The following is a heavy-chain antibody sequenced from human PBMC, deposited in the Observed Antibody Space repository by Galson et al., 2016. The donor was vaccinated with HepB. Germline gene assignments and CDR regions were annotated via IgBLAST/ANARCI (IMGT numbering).Heavy chain of an antibody. V-gene: IGHV1-46*01. CDR1: GCNFIDYY. CDR3: ARYSRNYGHDY. Sequence: SVKVSCKVSGCNFIDYYLHWVRQAPGQGLEWMGRISPGSGSTGYAQKFQGRVTLTGDTSTSTVYMELTSLTSDDAAVYYCARYSRNYGHDYWGQGTLVTVSS. J-gene: IGHJ4*02. D-gene: IGHD3-10*01. CDR2: ISPGSGST.